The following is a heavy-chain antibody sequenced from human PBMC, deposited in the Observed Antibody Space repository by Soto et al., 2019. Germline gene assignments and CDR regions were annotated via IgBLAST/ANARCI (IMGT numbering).Heavy chain of an antibody. Sequence: SSETLSLGCTVSGDSVSGGDFYWTWIRQPPGRRREWIGYVYSTGTTNYGPSLKSRVDMSVDTSENQFSLKVRSVTAADAAVYVWERVMTLFAPKEGRRADFCVMDVWGPGTTITVCS. CDR3: ERVMTLFAPKEGRRADFCVMDV. J-gene: IGHJ6*02. CDR2: VYSTGTT. D-gene: IGHD2-15*01. CDR1: GDSVSGGDFY. V-gene: IGHV4-61*08.